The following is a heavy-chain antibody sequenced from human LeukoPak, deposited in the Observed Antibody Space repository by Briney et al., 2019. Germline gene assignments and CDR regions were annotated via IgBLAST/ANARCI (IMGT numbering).Heavy chain of an antibody. D-gene: IGHD6-19*01. V-gene: IGHV1-69*05. CDR1: GGTFSSYA. J-gene: IGHJ5*02. CDR3: ARDRSERSRWFGP. Sequence: ASVKVSCKASGGTFSSYAISWVRQAPGQGLEWMGGIIPIFGTANYAQKFQGRVTITTDESTSTAYMELSSLRSEDTAVYYCARDRSERSRWFGPWGQGTLVTVSS. CDR2: IIPIFGTA.